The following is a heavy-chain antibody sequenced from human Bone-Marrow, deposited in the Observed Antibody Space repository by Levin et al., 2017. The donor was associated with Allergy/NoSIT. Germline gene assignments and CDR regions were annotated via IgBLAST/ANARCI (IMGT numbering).Heavy chain of an antibody. V-gene: IGHV3-23*01. CDR2: ISGSGGST. J-gene: IGHJ6*02. Sequence: PGGSLRLSCTGSGFTFSSFGMSWVRQAPGKGLEWVSLISGSGGSTKYVDSVKGRFTISRDNSKNILFLQMNSLRAEDTAVYYCAKFSFFGEGDLWSGSLYGIDVWGQGTTVTVSS. CDR1: GFTFSSFG. CDR3: AKFSFFGEGDLWSGSLYGIDV. D-gene: IGHD3-3*01.